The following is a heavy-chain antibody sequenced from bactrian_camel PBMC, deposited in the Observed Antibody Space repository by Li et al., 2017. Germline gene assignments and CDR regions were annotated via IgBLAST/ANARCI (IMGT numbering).Heavy chain of an antibody. V-gene: IGHV3S53*01. D-gene: IGHD1*01. CDR2: IASDGTP. CDR3: KRGWKCLGAECDDD. Sequence: HVQLVESGGGSVQAGGSLRLSCVANGGTVSSYCMGWFRQAPGKEREGVANIASDGTPRYADSVKGRFTISKDNGKNTVYLQLTDLKIEDTGLYRCKRGWKCLGAECDDDLGQGTQVTVS. J-gene: IGHJ4*01. CDR1: GGTVSSYC.